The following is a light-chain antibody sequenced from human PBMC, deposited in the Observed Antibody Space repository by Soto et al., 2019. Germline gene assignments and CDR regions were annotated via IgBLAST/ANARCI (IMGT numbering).Light chain of an antibody. CDR1: SSEVGGYNY. Sequence: QSVLTQPPSASWSPGHSVTISCTGTSSEVGGYNYVSWYQQHPGKAPKLMIYEVSRRPSGVPGRFSGSKSGTSASLAISGLRSEDEADYYCAAWDDSLRGGVFGTGTKVTVL. CDR3: AAWDDSLRGGV. CDR2: EVS. J-gene: IGLJ1*01. V-gene: IGLV2-8*01.